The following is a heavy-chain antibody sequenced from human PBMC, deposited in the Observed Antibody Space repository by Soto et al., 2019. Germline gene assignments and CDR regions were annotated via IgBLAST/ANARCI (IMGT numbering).Heavy chain of an antibody. V-gene: IGHV3-13*01. Sequence: GGSLRLSCAASGFTFSSYDMHWVRQATGKGLEWVSAIGTAGDTYYPGSVKGRFTISRENAKNSLYLQMNSLRAGDTAVYYCARGGYYGSGRPAPSYWGQGTLVTVSS. CDR2: IGTAGDT. D-gene: IGHD3-10*01. J-gene: IGHJ4*02. CDR1: GFTFSSYD. CDR3: ARGGYYGSGRPAPSY.